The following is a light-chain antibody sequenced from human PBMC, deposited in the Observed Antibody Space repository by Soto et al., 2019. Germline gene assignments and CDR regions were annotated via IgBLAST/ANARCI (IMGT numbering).Light chain of an antibody. V-gene: IGKV3-20*01. CDR2: GAS. Sequence: ENVLTQSPGTLSLSPGERATLSCRASQSVHINYLAWYQQIPGQAPRPLIYGASTRATGIPDRFSGSGSGTDFTLTITRLAPEDSAVYFCQQYGASPTFGQGTKVEIK. CDR1: QSVHINY. CDR3: QQYGASPT. J-gene: IGKJ1*01.